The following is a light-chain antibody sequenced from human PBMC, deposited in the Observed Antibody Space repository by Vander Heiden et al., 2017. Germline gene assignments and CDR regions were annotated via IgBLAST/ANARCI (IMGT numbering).Light chain of an antibody. CDR1: QSVSSY. V-gene: IGKV3-11*01. CDR2: DAS. Sequence: EIVLTQSPATLSLSPGERATLSCRASQSVSSYLAWYQQKPGQAPRLLIYDASNRATGIPARFSGSGSWTDFTLTISSLEPEDFAVYYCRQRSNWLWTFGQGTKVEIK. J-gene: IGKJ1*01. CDR3: RQRSNWLWT.